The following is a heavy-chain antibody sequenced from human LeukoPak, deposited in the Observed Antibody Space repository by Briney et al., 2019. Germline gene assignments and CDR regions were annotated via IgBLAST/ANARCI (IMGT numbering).Heavy chain of an antibody. CDR1: GYTLTELS. CDR3: ATESRYCSSTSCSNWFDP. D-gene: IGHD2-2*01. CDR2: FDPEDGET. V-gene: IGHV1-24*01. Sequence: GASVKVSCKVSGYTLTELSMHWVRQAPGKGLEWMGSFDPEDGETIYAQKFQGRVTMTEDTSTDTAYMELSSLRSEDTAVYYCATESRYCSSTSCSNWFDPWGQGTLVTVSS. J-gene: IGHJ5*02.